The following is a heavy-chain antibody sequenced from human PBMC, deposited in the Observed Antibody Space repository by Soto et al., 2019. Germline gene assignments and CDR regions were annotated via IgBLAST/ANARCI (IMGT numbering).Heavy chain of an antibody. CDR3: ARLNSVFGFDY. V-gene: IGHV5-51*01. CDR1: GYSFTSYW. CDR2: IYPGDSDT. D-gene: IGHD3-10*01. Sequence: EFLKISFKGAGYSFTSYWIGGVRQIPGKGLEWMGIIYPGDSDTRYSPSFQGQVTISADKSISTAYLQWSSLKASDTAMYYCARLNSVFGFDYWGQGTLVTVSS. J-gene: IGHJ4*02.